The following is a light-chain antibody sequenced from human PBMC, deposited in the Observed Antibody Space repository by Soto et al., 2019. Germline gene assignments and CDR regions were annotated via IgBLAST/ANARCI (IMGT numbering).Light chain of an antibody. CDR1: HLISSW. J-gene: IGKJ1*01. CDR3: RQHDEYWT. Sequence: DIQMTQSPSTLSASVGDSVTITCRASHLISSWLTWYLQKPGKAPKLLIYTASILDRGVPSRFSGSESGTEFTLTITSLQDADFVAYYCRQHDEYWTFGQGTKVDIK. CDR2: TAS. V-gene: IGKV1-5*01.